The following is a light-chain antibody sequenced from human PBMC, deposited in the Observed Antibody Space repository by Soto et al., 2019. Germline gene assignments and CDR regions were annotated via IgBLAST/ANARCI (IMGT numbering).Light chain of an antibody. CDR3: QQYNNWPRT. CDR1: QSFSSN. Sequence: EIVMTQSPGTLSVSPGERATLSCRASQSFSSNLAWYQQKPGQAPRLLIYGASTRATGVPARFSGSGSGTEFTLTISSLQSEDFAVYYCQQYNNWPRTFGQGTRLENK. V-gene: IGKV3-15*01. CDR2: GAS. J-gene: IGKJ5*01.